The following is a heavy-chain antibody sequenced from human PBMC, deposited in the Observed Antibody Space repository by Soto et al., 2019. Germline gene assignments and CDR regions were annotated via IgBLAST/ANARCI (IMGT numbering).Heavy chain of an antibody. CDR1: GGSISSYY. D-gene: IGHD3-3*01. CDR2: IYYSGST. CDR3: ARGQKQYYDFWSGYYFPDY. V-gene: IGHV4-59*01. Sequence: SETLSLTCTVSGGSISSYYWSWIRQPPGKGLEWIGYIYYSGSTNYNPSLKSRVTISVDTSKNQFSLKLSSVTAADTAVYYCARGQKQYYDFWSGYYFPDYWGQGTLVTVSS. J-gene: IGHJ4*02.